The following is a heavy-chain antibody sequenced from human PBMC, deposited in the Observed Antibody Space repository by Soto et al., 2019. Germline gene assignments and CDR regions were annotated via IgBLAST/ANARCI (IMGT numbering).Heavy chain of an antibody. V-gene: IGHV3-23*01. Sequence: GGSLRLSCAASGFTFSSYAMSWVRQAPGKGLEWVSAISGSGGSTYYADSVKGRFTISRDNSKNTLYLQMNSLRAEDTAVYYCAKDPLSIAVAGTYYFDYWGQGTLVTVSS. CDR1: GFTFSSYA. J-gene: IGHJ4*02. D-gene: IGHD6-19*01. CDR2: ISGSGGST. CDR3: AKDPLSIAVAGTYYFDY.